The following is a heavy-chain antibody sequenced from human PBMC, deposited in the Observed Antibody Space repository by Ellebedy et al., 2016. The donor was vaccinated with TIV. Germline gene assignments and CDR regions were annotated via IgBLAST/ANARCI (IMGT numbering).Heavy chain of an antibody. Sequence: GGSLRLXXVASGFTLGNYWMSWARQAPGKGLEWVSHISGDSTTIFYADSVKGRFTVSRDNAKNSLYLEMKSLRDEDTAVYYCARPPSYCTAASDLGCFYWYSDLWGRGTLVTVSS. V-gene: IGHV3-48*02. CDR2: ISGDSTTI. CDR3: ARPPSYCTAASDLGCFYWYSDL. D-gene: IGHD2-8*02. CDR1: GFTLGNYW. J-gene: IGHJ2*01.